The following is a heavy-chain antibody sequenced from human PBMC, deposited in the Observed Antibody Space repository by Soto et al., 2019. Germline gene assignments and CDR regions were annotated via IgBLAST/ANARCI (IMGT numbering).Heavy chain of an antibody. J-gene: IGHJ4*02. D-gene: IGHD6-13*01. CDR3: ASLQVPGNFEH. Sequence: KSSETLSLTCTVSGGSITSRNYYWAWVGQPPGKGLEWIGNIYYSGETYYHSPFRSRLTVSVDTTKNQFSLKLRSLTAADTAMYYCASLQVPGNFEHWGQGTLVTVAS. CDR1: GGSITSRNYY. V-gene: IGHV4-39*01. CDR2: IYYSGET.